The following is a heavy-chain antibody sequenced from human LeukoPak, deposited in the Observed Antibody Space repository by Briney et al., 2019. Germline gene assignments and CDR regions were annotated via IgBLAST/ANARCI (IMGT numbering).Heavy chain of an antibody. CDR2: IKQDGSEK. V-gene: IGHV3-7*03. D-gene: IGHD2-2*01. J-gene: IGHJ4*02. CDR3: ARDGTYCSSTSCFKHYFDY. CDR1: GFTFSSYW. Sequence: GGSLRLSCAASGFTFSSYWMSWVRQAPGKGLEWVANIKQDGSEKYYVDSVKGRFTISRDNAKNSLYLQMNSLRAEDTAVYYCARDGTYCSSTSCFKHYFDYWGQGTLVTVSS.